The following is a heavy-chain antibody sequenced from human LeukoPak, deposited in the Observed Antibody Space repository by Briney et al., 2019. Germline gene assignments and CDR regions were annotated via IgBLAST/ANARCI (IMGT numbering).Heavy chain of an antibody. J-gene: IGHJ4*02. D-gene: IGHD3-10*01. CDR1: GGSFSGYY. V-gene: IGHV4-34*01. CDR3: ARMRGRSGRYGSGSYYNVREIYYFDY. CDR2: INHSGST. Sequence: PSETLSLTCAVYGGSFSGYYWSWIRQPPGKGLEWIGEINHSGSTNYNPSLKSRVTISVDTSKNQFSLKLSSVTAADTAVYYCARMRGRSGRYGSGSYYNVREIYYFDYWGQGTLVTVSS.